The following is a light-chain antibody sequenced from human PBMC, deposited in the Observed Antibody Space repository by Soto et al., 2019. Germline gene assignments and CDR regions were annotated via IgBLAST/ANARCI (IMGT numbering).Light chain of an antibody. V-gene: IGKV3-11*01. CDR1: QNINKY. CDR2: AAS. Sequence: EIVLTQSPGTLSLSRGERANLSCRTSQNINKYLAWYQQKPGQAPMLLIYAASNRATGIPARFSGSGSGTDFTLTISSLEPEYFAVYYCQQRSNWPITFGQGTRLELK. J-gene: IGKJ5*01. CDR3: QQRSNWPIT.